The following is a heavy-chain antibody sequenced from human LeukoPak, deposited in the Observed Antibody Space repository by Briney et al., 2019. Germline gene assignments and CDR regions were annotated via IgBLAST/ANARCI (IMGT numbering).Heavy chain of an antibody. CDR3: ARVPDLTARPCDA. J-gene: IGHJ5*02. D-gene: IGHD2-21*02. V-gene: IGHV4-31*03. Sequence: PSETLSLTCTVSGGSISSGGYYWSWIRQHPGKGLEWIGYIYYSGSTYYNPSLKSRVTISVDTSKNQFSLKLSSVTAADTAVYYCARVPDLTARPCDAWGPGTMVTISS. CDR1: GGSISSGGYY. CDR2: IYYSGST.